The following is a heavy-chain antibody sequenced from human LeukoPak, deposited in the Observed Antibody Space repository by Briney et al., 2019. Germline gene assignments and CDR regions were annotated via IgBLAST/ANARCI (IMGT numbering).Heavy chain of an antibody. CDR3: ARVPYCSGGSCYPDY. J-gene: IGHJ4*02. V-gene: IGHV1-69*04. CDR1: GGTFSSYA. Sequence: SVKVSCKASGGTFSSYAISWVRQAPGQGLEWMGRIIPILGIANYAQKFQGRVTITADKSTSTAYMELSSLRSEDTAVYYCARVPYCSGGSCYPDYWGQGTLVTVSS. D-gene: IGHD2-15*01. CDR2: IIPILGIA.